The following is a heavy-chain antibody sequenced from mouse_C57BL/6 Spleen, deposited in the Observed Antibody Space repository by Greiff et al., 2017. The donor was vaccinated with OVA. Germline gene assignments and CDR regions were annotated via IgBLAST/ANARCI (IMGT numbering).Heavy chain of an antibody. V-gene: IGHV5-4*03. CDR3: ARVRGYGSSYDAMDY. CDR1: GFTFSSYA. CDR2: ISDGGSYT. J-gene: IGHJ4*01. D-gene: IGHD1-1*01. Sequence: EVKLVESGGGLVKPGGSLKLSCAASGFTFSSYAMSWVRQTPEKRLAWVATISDGGSYTYYPDNVKGRFTISRDNAKNNLYLQRSHLKSEDTAMYYCARVRGYGSSYDAMDYWGQGTSVTVSS.